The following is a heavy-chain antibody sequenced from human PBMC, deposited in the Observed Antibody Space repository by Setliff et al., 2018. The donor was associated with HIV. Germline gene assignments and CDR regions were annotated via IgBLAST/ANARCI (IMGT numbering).Heavy chain of an antibody. Sequence: ASVNVSCKASGYTFNSYGINWVRQAPGQGLEWMGRINHSCGSTSYAQKFRGRVTMTRDKSTSTVYMELSSLSSEDTAMYYCARRGVSQQIDLDSWGHGTLVTVSS. CDR1: GYTFNSYG. CDR2: INHSCGST. CDR3: ARRGVSQQIDLDS. J-gene: IGHJ5*01. D-gene: IGHD3-10*01. V-gene: IGHV1-46*02.